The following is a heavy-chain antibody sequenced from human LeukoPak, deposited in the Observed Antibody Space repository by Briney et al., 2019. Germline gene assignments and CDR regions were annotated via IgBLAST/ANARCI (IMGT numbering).Heavy chain of an antibody. CDR2: ISAYNGNT. CDR3: ARLPLTGYSRGYYYGMDV. J-gene: IGHJ6*02. V-gene: IGHV1-18*01. D-gene: IGHD3-9*01. Sequence: ASVKVSCKASGHTFTSYGISWVRQAPGQGLEWMGWISAYNGNTNYAQKLQGRVTMTTDTSTSTAYMELSSLRSEDTAVYYCARLPLTGYSRGYYYGMDVWGQGTTVTVSS. CDR1: GHTFTSYG.